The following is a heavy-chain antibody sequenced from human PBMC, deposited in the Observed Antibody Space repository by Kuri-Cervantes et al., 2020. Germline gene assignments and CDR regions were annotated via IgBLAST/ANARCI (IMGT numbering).Heavy chain of an antibody. CDR3: ARGETAARRYFDY. V-gene: IGHV4-34*01. CDR1: GGSFSDYY. D-gene: IGHD6-6*01. Sequence: SETLSLTCAVYGGSFSDYYWNWIRQSPGKGLEWIGEVNHSGLTNYNPSLKSRVTISVDTSKNQSSLKLSSVTAADTAVYFCARGETAARRYFDYWGQGILVTVSS. J-gene: IGHJ4*02. CDR2: VNHSGLT.